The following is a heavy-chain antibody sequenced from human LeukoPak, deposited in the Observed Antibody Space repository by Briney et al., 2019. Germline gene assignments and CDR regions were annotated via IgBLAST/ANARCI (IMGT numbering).Heavy chain of an antibody. CDR2: INPNSDVT. CDR1: GYTFTGYY. V-gene: IGHV1-2*02. D-gene: IGHD3-10*01. Sequence: ASVKVSCKASGYTFTGYYMHWVRQAPGQGLEWMGWINPNSDVTNYAQKFQGRVTMTRDTSISTAHMELSRLRSDDTAVYYCARGLGGLQADYWGQGTLVIVSS. CDR3: ARGLGGLQADY. J-gene: IGHJ4*02.